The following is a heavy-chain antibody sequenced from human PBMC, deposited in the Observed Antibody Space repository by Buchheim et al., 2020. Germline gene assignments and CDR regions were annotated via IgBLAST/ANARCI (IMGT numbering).Heavy chain of an antibody. CDR1: GYTFTGYY. D-gene: IGHD3-9*01. Sequence: QVQLVQSGAEVKKPGASVKVSCKASGYTFTGYYMHWVRQAPGQGLEWMGWINPNSGGTNYAQKFQGWVTMTRGTSISTAYMELSRLRSDDTAVYYCAREPYYDILTGYDNSLPYGMDVWGQGTT. CDR2: INPNSGGT. J-gene: IGHJ6*02. V-gene: IGHV1-2*04. CDR3: AREPYYDILTGYDNSLPYGMDV.